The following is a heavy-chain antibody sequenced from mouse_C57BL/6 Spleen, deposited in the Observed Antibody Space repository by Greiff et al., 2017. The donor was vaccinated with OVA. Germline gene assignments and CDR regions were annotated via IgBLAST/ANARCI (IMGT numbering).Heavy chain of an antibody. J-gene: IGHJ4*01. CDR3: ARGPTVVAYYAMDY. D-gene: IGHD1-1*01. V-gene: IGHV5-17*01. CDR1: GFTFSDYG. CDR2: ISSGSSTI. Sequence: EVQVVESGGGLVKPGGSLKLSCAASGFTFSDYGMHWVRQAPEKGLEWVAYISSGSSTIYYADTVKGRFTISRDNAKNTLFLQMTSLRSEDTAMYYCARGPTVVAYYAMDYWGQGTSVTVSS.